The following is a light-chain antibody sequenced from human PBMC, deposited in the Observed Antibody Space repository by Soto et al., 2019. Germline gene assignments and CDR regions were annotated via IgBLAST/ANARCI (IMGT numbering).Light chain of an antibody. J-gene: IGLJ2*01. CDR1: SSDVGGYNY. V-gene: IGLV2-14*01. CDR2: EVS. Sequence: QSALTQPASVSGSPGQSITISCTGTSSDVGGYNYVSWYQQHPGKAPKLMIYEVSNRPSGVSHRFSGSKSGNTASLTIYGLQAEDEADYYCSSYTSRSTVVFGGGTKLTVL. CDR3: SSYTSRSTVV.